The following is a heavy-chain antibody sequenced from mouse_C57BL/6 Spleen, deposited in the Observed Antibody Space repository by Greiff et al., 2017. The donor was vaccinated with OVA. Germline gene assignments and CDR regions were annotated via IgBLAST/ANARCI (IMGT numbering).Heavy chain of an antibody. CDR2: INPSNGGT. V-gene: IGHV1-53*01. D-gene: IGHD2-2*01. J-gene: IGHJ4*01. CDR1: GYTFTSYW. Sequence: VQLQQPGTELVKPGASVKLSCKASGYTFTSYWMHWVKQRPGQGLEWIGNINPSNGGTNYNEKFQSKATLTVDKSSSTAYMQLSSLTSEDSAVYYCAREDYGYPYYYAMDCWGQGASVTVSS. CDR3: AREDYGYPYYYAMDC.